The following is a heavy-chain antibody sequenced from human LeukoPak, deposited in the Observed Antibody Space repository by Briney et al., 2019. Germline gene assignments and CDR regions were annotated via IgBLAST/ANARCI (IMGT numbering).Heavy chain of an antibody. CDR1: GFTVSSNY. Sequence: GGSLRLSCAASGFTVSSNYMSWVRQAPGKGLEWVSVIYSGGSTYYADSVKGRFTISRDNSKNTLYLQMNSLRAEDTAVYYCAKDYGSGGSYYRSPVYYFDYWGQGTLVTVSS. CDR3: AKDYGSGGSYYRSPVYYFDY. CDR2: IYSGGST. J-gene: IGHJ4*02. D-gene: IGHD1-26*01. V-gene: IGHV3-53*01.